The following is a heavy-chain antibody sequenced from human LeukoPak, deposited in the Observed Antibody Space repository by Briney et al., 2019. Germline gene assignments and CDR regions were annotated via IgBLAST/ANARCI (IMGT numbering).Heavy chain of an antibody. CDR2: IGSSDSTT. V-gene: IGHV3-48*03. CDR3: ARDYRGTYPPGYFDY. CDR1: GFTFSSYE. J-gene: IGHJ4*02. Sequence: GGSLRLSCVASGFTFSSYEMNWVRQAPGKGLEWLSYIGSSDSTTHYADSVKGRFTISRDNAKNSLYLQMNSLRVEDTAVYYCARDYRGTYPPGYFDYWGQGTPVTVPS. D-gene: IGHD3-16*02.